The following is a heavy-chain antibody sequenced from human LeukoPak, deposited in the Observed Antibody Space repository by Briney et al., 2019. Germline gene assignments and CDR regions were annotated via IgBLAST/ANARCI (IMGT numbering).Heavy chain of an antibody. CDR3: ARRSPSADAFDI. CDR1: GYTFNRNA. Sequence: ASVKVSCKASGYTFNRNAINWVRQAPGQGLEWMGRINTKTGTPTYAQGFTGRFVFSLDISVTTAYLQISNLKAEDTAFYYCARRSPSADAFDIWGQGTMVTVSS. CDR2: INTKTGTP. V-gene: IGHV7-4-1*02. J-gene: IGHJ3*02.